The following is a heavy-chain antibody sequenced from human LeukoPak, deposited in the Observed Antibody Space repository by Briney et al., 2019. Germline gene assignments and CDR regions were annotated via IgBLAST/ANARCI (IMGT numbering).Heavy chain of an antibody. Sequence: GGSLRLSCEMSGFPFSAYDMHWVRQAPGKGLEWVSAFGSAGDTYYPGAVRGRFTISRDYAKNSLYLQMNSLRTGDTAVYFCVRGALPGDNWYFDLWGRGTLVTVAS. CDR2: FGSAGDT. CDR1: GFPFSAYD. J-gene: IGHJ2*01. V-gene: IGHV3-13*01. CDR3: VRGALPGDNWYFDL.